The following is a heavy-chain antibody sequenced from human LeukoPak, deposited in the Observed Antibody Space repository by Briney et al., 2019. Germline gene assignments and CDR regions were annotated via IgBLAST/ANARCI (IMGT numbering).Heavy chain of an antibody. D-gene: IGHD3-10*01. V-gene: IGHV4-59*01. J-gene: IGHJ4*02. CDR3: ARAGALSDFDY. Sequence: SSETLSLTCTVSGGSISSYYWSRIRQSPGKGLEWIGYIYYSGSTKYNPSLKSRVTISVDTSKNQFSLKLSSVTAADTALYYCARAGALSDFDYWGQGTLVTVSS. CDR1: GGSISSYY. CDR2: IYYSGST.